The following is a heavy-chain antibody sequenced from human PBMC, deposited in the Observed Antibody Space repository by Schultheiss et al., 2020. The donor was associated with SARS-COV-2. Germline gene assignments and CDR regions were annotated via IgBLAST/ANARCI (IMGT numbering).Heavy chain of an antibody. Sequence: GGSLRLSCAASGFTFGTYNMHWVRQAPGKGLEFVASIRSSGRDIYYADSMQGRFTFSRDNGKNSLYLQMNSLRAEDTAVYYCGGGYCNSINCYWTDYYYGMDIWGQGTTVTVSS. J-gene: IGHJ6*02. D-gene: IGHD2-2*01. CDR3: GGGYCNSINCYWTDYYYGMDI. CDR2: IRSSGRDI. V-gene: IGHV3-21*04. CDR1: GFTFGTYN.